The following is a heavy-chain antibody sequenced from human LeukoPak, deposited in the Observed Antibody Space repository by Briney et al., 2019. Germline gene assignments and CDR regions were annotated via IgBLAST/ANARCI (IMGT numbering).Heavy chain of an antibody. CDR1: GFTFGGYS. Sequence: GGSLRLSCAASGFTFGGYSMTWVRQAPGKGLEWVANINLDGSDRFYVGFVKGRFTISRDNADNSLYLQMNSLRAEDTAVYYCAKGEAYDAFDIWGQGAMVTASS. CDR3: AKGEAYDAFDI. J-gene: IGHJ3*02. V-gene: IGHV3-7*01. D-gene: IGHD3-16*01. CDR2: INLDGSDR.